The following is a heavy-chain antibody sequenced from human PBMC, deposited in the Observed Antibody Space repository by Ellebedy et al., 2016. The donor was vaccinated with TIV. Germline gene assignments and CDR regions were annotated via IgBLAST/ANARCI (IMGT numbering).Heavy chain of an antibody. CDR1: GGSISSRSYY. CDR3: PIVYGGFYFDS. J-gene: IGHJ4*01. D-gene: IGHD4-23*01. CDR2: SYYGGST. V-gene: IGHV4-39*07. Sequence: SETLSLXXSVSGGSISSRSYYWGWIRQTPGKGLEWIGSSYYGGSTYYNPSLESRVSISVDRSKNQFSLILRSVTAADTAVYFCPIVYGGFYFDSWGHGILVTVSS.